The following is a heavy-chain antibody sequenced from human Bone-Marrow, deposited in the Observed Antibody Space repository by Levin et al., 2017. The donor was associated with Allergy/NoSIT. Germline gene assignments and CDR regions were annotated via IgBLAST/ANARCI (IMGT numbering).Heavy chain of an antibody. CDR2: ISAYNGNT. D-gene: IGHD1-26*01. V-gene: IGHV1-18*01. CDR1: GYTFTSYG. Sequence: GESLKISCKASGYTFTSYGISWVRQAPGQGLEWMGWISAYNGNTNYAQKLQGRVTMTTDTSTSTAYMELRSLRSDDTAVYYCARRFRGSYEEPGMDVWGQGTTVTVSS. J-gene: IGHJ6*02. CDR3: ARRFRGSYEEPGMDV.